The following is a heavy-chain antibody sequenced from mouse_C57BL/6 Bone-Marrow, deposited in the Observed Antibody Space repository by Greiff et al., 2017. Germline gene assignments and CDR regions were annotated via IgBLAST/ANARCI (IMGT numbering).Heavy chain of an antibody. J-gene: IGHJ3*01. CDR1: GYTFTSYT. CDR2: INPSSGYT. V-gene: IGHV1-4*01. CDR3: ASRGGGAWFAY. Sequence: VQLQQSGAELARPGASVTMSCKASGYTFTSYTMHWVKQRPGQGLEWIGYINPSSGYTKYNQKFQDKATLTADQSSSTAYMQLSSLPSEDSAVYYWASRGGGAWFAYWGQGTLVTVSA.